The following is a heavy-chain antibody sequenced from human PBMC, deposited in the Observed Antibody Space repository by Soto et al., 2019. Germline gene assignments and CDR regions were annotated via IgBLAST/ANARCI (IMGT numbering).Heavy chain of an antibody. V-gene: IGHV3-15*01. CDR1: GFTFNNAW. D-gene: IGHD1-26*01. J-gene: IGHJ4*02. CDR2: IKSNTDGGTV. Sequence: EVQLVESGGGLVKPGGSLRLSCAASGFTFNNAWMSWVRQAPAKGLEWVGRIKSNTDGGTVDYAATVNGRFTISRDDSKNTAYLQMNSLKTEEAAVYYCATDLKAGPELGEFDYWGQGTLVTVSS. CDR3: ATDLKAGPELGEFDY.